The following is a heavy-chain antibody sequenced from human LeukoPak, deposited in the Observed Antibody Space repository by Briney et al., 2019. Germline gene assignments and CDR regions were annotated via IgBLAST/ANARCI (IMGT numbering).Heavy chain of an antibody. CDR3: ARAFLTYYYDSSGYYYFDY. Sequence: PSETLSLTCTVSGGSISSGDYYWSWIRQPPGKGLEWIGYIYYSGSTYYNPSLKSRVTTSVDTSKNQFSLKLSSVTAADTAVYYCARAFLTYYYDSSGYYYFDYWGQGTLVTVSS. CDR1: GGSISSGDYY. D-gene: IGHD3-22*01. CDR2: IYYSGST. V-gene: IGHV4-30-4*01. J-gene: IGHJ4*02.